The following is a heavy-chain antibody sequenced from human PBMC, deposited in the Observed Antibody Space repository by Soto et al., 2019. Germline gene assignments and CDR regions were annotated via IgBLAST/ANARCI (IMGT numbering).Heavy chain of an antibody. D-gene: IGHD6-19*01. CDR2: ISYDGGDK. CDR3: ARGVRWLQGNDY. Sequence: QVQLVESGGGVVQPGRSLRLSCAASGFTFSSYAMHWVRQAPGKGLEWVAVISYDGGDKYYADSVKGRFTISRDHSKNTLYLQMNSLRTEDTAVYYCARGVRWLQGNDYWGPGTLVTVSS. J-gene: IGHJ4*02. CDR1: GFTFSSYA. V-gene: IGHV3-30-3*01.